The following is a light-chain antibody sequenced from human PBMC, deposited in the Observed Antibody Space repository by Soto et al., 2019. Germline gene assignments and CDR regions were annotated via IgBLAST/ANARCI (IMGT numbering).Light chain of an antibody. Sequence: QSVLTQPPSVSGAPGQRVTISCTGSSSNIGAGYDVHWYQQLPGTAPKLLIYGNNNRPSGVPDRFSGSKSGTSASLAITGLQAEDEADYYCQSYDSSPTYVFGTGTQLTVL. V-gene: IGLV1-40*01. CDR1: SSNIGAGYD. J-gene: IGLJ1*01. CDR2: GNN. CDR3: QSYDSSPTYV.